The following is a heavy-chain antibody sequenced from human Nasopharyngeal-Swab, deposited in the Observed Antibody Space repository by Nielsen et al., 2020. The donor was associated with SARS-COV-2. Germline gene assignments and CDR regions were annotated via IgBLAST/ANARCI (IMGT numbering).Heavy chain of an antibody. CDR3: AKDWVNTGNGIINDY. J-gene: IGHJ4*02. CDR2: ISGSGFST. CDR1: GFTFSSYA. D-gene: IGHD3-22*01. V-gene: IGHV3-23*01. Sequence: GESLKISCVASGFTFSSYAMRWVRQAPGKGLEWVSAISGSGFSTYYADSVKGRFTISRDNSKNTLYLQMNSLRADDTAVYYCAKDWVNTGNGIINDYWGQGTLVTVSS.